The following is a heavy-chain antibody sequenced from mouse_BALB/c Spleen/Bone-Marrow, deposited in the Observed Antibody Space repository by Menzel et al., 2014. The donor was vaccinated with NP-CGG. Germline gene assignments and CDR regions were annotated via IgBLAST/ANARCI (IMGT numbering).Heavy chain of an antibody. V-gene: IGHV14-3*02. Sequence: DVKLVESGAELVKPGASVKLSCTASGFNIKDTYMHWVKQRPEQGLEWIGRIDPANGNTKYDPKFQGKATITADTSSNTAYLQLSSLTSEDTAVYYCARWGKLGRGYCDVWGAGTTVTVSS. CDR2: IDPANGNT. J-gene: IGHJ1*01. CDR1: GFNIKDTY. CDR3: ARWGKLGRGYCDV. D-gene: IGHD4-1*01.